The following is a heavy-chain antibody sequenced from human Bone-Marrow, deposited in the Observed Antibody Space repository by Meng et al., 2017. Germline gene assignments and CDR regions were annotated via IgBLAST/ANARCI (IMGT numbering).Heavy chain of an antibody. CDR2: IYPGDSDT. D-gene: IGHD3-10*01. V-gene: IGHV5-51*01. Sequence: GESLKISCQGSGYTFASYWIAWVRQMPGKGLEWMGIIYPGDSDTRYSQSFKGHVTISADKSISTAYLQWGSLKASDTAIYYCAKWGGFGDRRGFDYWGQGTLVTVSS. CDR3: AKWGGFGDRRGFDY. CDR1: GYTFASYW. J-gene: IGHJ4*02.